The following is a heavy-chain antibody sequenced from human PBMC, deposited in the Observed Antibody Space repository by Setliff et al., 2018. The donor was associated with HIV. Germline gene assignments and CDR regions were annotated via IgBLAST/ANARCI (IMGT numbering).Heavy chain of an antibody. J-gene: IGHJ4*02. CDR1: GGSISSSHW. CDR3: ARDRLDGHDTSGYYYAY. CDR2: ITYSGST. D-gene: IGHD3-22*01. Sequence: SETLPLTCAVSGGSISSSHWWSWVRQSPGKGLEWIGYITYSGSTTYSPSLRSRVTISVDTSKNQFSLRLRSVTAADTAVYYCARDRLDGHDTSGYYYAYWGQGTLVTVSS. V-gene: IGHV4-4*02.